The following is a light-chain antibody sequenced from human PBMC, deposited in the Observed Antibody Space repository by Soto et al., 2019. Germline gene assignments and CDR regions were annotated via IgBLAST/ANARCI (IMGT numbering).Light chain of an antibody. CDR1: SSNIGNNA. Sequence: QSVLTQPPSVSEAPRQRVTISCSGSSSNIGNNAVNWYQQLPGKAPKLLIYYDDLLPSGVSDRSSGSKSGTSASLAISGLQSEDEADYYCAAWDDSLHGPLFGGGTKLTVL. CDR2: YDD. J-gene: IGLJ2*01. CDR3: AAWDDSLHGPL. V-gene: IGLV1-36*01.